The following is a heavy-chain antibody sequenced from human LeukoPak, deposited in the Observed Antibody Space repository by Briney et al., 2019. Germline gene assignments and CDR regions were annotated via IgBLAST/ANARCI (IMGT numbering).Heavy chain of an antibody. D-gene: IGHD2-15*01. CDR2: FDPEEGEI. Sequence: ASVKVSCKVSGYTLTELSIHWVRQAPGKGLEWMGGFDPEEGEIIYAQKFQGRVTMTEDRSADTAYMQLSSLRSEDTAVYYCARELRASPFDYWGQGTLVTVSS. J-gene: IGHJ4*02. CDR3: ARELRASPFDY. V-gene: IGHV1-24*01. CDR1: GYTLTELS.